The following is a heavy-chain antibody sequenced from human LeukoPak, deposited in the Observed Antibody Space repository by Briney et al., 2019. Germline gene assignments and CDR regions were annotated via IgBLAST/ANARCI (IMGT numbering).Heavy chain of an antibody. J-gene: IGHJ4*02. Sequence: GGSLRLSCAASGFTFSRFTMNWVRQAPGKGLEWVSSISRSGESTFYADSVRGRLTISRDNSKNTVSLQMESLRAEDTALYYCAKDVRTKRPPPEGFDYWGQGTLVTVSS. CDR2: ISRSGEST. CDR1: GFTFSRFT. CDR3: AKDVRTKRPPPEGFDY. V-gene: IGHV3-23*01. D-gene: IGHD1-14*01.